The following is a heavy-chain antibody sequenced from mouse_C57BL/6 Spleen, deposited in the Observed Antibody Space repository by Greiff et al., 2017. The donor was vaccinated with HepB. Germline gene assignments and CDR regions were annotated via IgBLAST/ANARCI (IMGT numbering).Heavy chain of an antibody. D-gene: IGHD2-1*01. CDR3: AREGGNYALDY. J-gene: IGHJ2*01. CDR2: IYPGEGDT. Sequence: VQLQQSGPELVKPGASVKISCKASGYAFSSSWMNWVKQRPGKGLEWIGRIYPGEGDTNYNGKFKGKATLTADKSSSTAYMQLSSLTSEDSAVYFCAREGGNYALDYWGQGTTLTVSS. CDR1: GYAFSSSW. V-gene: IGHV1-82*01.